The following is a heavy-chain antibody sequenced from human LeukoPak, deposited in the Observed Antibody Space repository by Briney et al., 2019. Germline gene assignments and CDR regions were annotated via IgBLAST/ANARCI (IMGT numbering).Heavy chain of an antibody. Sequence: SETLSLTCTVSGGSISSYYWSWIRQPAGKGLEWIGRIYTSGSTNYNPSLKSRVTMSVDTSKNQFSLKLSSVTAADTALYYCARARVGSGHYGSYYFDYWGQGTLVTVSS. J-gene: IGHJ4*02. V-gene: IGHV4-4*07. CDR2: IYTSGST. D-gene: IGHD2-15*01. CDR3: ARARVGSGHYGSYYFDY. CDR1: GGSISSYY.